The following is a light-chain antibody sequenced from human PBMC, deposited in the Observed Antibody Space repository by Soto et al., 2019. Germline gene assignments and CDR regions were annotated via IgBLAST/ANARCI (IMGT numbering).Light chain of an antibody. CDR3: CSYAGSSSVL. CDR2: EDN. CDR1: RSDVGGYTL. J-gene: IGLJ2*01. Sequence: QSALPQPASVSGSPGQSITISCTGTRSDVGGYTLVSWFQQYPGKAPKLMIYEDNKRPSGVSDRFSGSKSGNTASLTISGLQAEDEADYYCCSYAGSSSVLFGGGTKLTVL. V-gene: IGLV2-23*01.